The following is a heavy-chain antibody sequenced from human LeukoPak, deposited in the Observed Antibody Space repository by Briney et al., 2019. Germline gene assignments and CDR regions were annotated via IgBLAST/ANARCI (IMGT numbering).Heavy chain of an antibody. CDR1: HYSISSNYY. CDR3: ARSSGYMSY. V-gene: IGHV4-38-2*02. CDR2: IYHSGST. J-gene: IGHJ4*02. D-gene: IGHD3-22*01. Sequence: PSETLSLTCTVSHYSISSNYYWGWIRQPPGKGLEWIGSIYHSGSTYYNPSLKSRVTISVDTSKEQFSLKFTSTTGPATTVYFCARSSGYMSYWGEGTLVTVSS.